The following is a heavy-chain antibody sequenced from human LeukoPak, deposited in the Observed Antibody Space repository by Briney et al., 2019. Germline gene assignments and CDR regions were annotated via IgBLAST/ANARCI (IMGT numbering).Heavy chain of an antibody. CDR1: GFIFSSYE. Sequence: GGSLRLSCAASGFIFSSYEMNWVRQAPGKGLEWVSYISSSGSTIYYADSVKGRFTISRDNAKNSLYLQMNSLRAEDTAVYYCARDKRNYDSSGYYSVSADYWGQGTLATVSS. V-gene: IGHV3-48*03. D-gene: IGHD3-22*01. J-gene: IGHJ4*02. CDR2: ISSSGSTI. CDR3: ARDKRNYDSSGYYSVSADY.